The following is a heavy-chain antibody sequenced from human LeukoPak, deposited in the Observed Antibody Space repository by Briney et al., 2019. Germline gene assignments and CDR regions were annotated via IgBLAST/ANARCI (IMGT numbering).Heavy chain of an antibody. CDR3: ARVRLQPRTLLDDAFDI. CDR2: ISWNSGSI. Sequence: GGSLRLSCAASGFTFDDYAMHWVRQAPGKGLEWVSGISWNSGSIGYADSVKGRFAISRDNAKNSLYLQMNSLRAEDTAVYYCARVRLQPRTLLDDAFDIWGQGSMVTVSS. CDR1: GFTFDDYA. D-gene: IGHD1-14*01. J-gene: IGHJ3*02. V-gene: IGHV3-9*01.